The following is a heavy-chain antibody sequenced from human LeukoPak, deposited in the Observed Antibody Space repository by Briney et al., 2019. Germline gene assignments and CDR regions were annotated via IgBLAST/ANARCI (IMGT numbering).Heavy chain of an antibody. Sequence: ASVNVSCKASGGTFSSYAISWVRQAPGQGLEWMGGIIPIFGTANYAQKFQGRVTITADESTSTAYMELSSLRSEDTAVYYCARDRVYCSGGSCYSGSYGMDVWGQGTTVTVSS. CDR3: ARDRVYCSGGSCYSGSYGMDV. D-gene: IGHD2-15*01. J-gene: IGHJ6*02. CDR1: GGTFSSYA. CDR2: IIPIFGTA. V-gene: IGHV1-69*01.